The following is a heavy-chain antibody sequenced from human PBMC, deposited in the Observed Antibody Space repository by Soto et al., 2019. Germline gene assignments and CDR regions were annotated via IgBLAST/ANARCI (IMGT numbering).Heavy chain of an antibody. CDR3: ARDCGGDCLYGLDV. CDR2: ISAYNANT. J-gene: IGHJ6*02. V-gene: IGHV1-18*01. D-gene: IGHD2-21*02. CDR1: GYTFTSYV. Sequence: QVQLVQSGAEVKKPGASVKVSCKASGYTFTSYVIGWGRQAPGQGLEWMGWISAYNANTNYAQKLQGRVTMTTDTSTSTAYMELGSLRSDDTAVYYCARDCGGDCLYGLDVWGQGTTVTVSS.